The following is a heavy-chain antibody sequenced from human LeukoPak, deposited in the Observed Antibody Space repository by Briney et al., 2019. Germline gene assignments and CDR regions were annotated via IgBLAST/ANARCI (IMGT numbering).Heavy chain of an antibody. CDR3: AREEWIQLWLNWFDP. CDR1: GFTFSRYW. CDR2: IKQDGSEK. J-gene: IGHJ5*02. Sequence: GGSLRLSCAASGFTFSRYWMSWVRQAPGKGLEWVANIKQDGSEKYYVDSVKGRFTISRDNAKNSLYLQMNSLRAEDTAVYYCAREEWIQLWLNWFDPWGQGTLVTVSS. V-gene: IGHV3-7*01. D-gene: IGHD5-18*01.